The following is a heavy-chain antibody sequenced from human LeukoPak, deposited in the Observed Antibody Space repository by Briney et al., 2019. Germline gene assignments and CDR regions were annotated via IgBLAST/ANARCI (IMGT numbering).Heavy chain of an antibody. Sequence: PSETLSLTCTVSGYSISSGYYWGWIRQPPGKGPEWIGSIYHSGSTYYNPSLKSRVTISVDTSKNQFSLKLSSVTAADTAVYYCARTECGGDCYSFDYWGQGTLVTVSS. CDR3: ARTECGGDCYSFDY. V-gene: IGHV4-38-2*02. CDR1: GYSISSGYY. CDR2: IYHSGST. J-gene: IGHJ4*02. D-gene: IGHD2-21*02.